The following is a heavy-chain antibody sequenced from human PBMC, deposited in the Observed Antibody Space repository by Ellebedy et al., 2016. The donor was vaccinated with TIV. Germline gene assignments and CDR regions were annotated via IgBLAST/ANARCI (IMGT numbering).Heavy chain of an antibody. J-gene: IGHJ5*02. Sequence: AASVKVSCKASGYTFTSYGISWVRQAPGQGLEWKGWISVYNGNTNYAQKLQGRVTMTTDTSTSKAYMELRSLRSDDTAVYYCARVAGRYWFDPWGQGTLVTVSS. CDR2: ISVYNGNT. CDR1: GYTFTSYG. CDR3: ARVAGRYWFDP. V-gene: IGHV1-18*01. D-gene: IGHD3-9*01.